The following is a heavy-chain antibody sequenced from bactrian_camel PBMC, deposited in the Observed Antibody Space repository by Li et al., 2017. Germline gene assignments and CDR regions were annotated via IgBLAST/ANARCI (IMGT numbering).Heavy chain of an antibody. D-gene: IGHD3*01. CDR3: AAGGYGLSTQPYKY. CDR1: RSLYSGAC. Sequence: HVQLVESGGGSVQAGGSLRLSCVASRSLYSGACVGWLRQAPGKEREGVAVIDSGGRITSYADSVKGRFTISQDNAKNTVYLQMNNLQFEDTAMYYCAAGGYGLSTQPYKYWGQGTQVTVS. J-gene: IGHJ4*01. V-gene: IGHV3S1*01. CDR2: IDSGGRIT.